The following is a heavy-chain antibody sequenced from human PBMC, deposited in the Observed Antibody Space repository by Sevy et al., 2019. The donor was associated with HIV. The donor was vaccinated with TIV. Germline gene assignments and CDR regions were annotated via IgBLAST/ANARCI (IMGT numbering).Heavy chain of an antibody. CDR1: GFSYSSYG. J-gene: IGHJ4*02. Sequence: GGSLRLSCAASGFSYSSYGMHWVRQAPGKGLEWVAYIQYDGSNNDYADSVKGRFTISRDNSKNTLDLQMNSLRVEDTAVYCCVKEGGGEGGDHWGQGTLVTVSS. V-gene: IGHV3-30*02. CDR2: IQYDGSNN. CDR3: VKEGGGEGGDH. D-gene: IGHD2-21*01.